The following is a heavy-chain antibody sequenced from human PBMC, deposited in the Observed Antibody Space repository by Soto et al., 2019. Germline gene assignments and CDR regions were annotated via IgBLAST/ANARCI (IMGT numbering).Heavy chain of an antibody. Sequence: ASVKVSCKASGYTFTSYGISWVRQAPGQGLEWMGWISAYNGNTNYAQKLQGRVTMTTDTSTSADYMELRSLRSDDTAVYYCVRDWLGGYEGGWFDPWGQGTLVTVSS. D-gene: IGHD5-12*01. CDR3: VRDWLGGYEGGWFDP. V-gene: IGHV1-18*01. CDR2: ISAYNGNT. J-gene: IGHJ5*02. CDR1: GYTFTSYG.